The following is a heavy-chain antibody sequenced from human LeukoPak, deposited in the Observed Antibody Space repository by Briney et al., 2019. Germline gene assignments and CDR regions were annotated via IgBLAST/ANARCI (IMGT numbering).Heavy chain of an antibody. D-gene: IGHD3-22*01. CDR2: INPSGGST. CDR1: GYTFTSYD. Sequence: GASVKVSCKASGYTFTSYDINWVRQAPGQGLEWMGIINPSGGSTSYAQKFQGRVTMTRDTSTSTVYMELSSLRSEDTAVYYCAREGGMIVVHDYFDYWGQGTLVTVSS. J-gene: IGHJ4*02. CDR3: AREGGMIVVHDYFDY. V-gene: IGHV1-46*01.